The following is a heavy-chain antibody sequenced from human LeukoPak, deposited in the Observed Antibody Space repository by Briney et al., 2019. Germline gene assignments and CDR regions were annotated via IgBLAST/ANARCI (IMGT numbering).Heavy chain of an antibody. Sequence: PSETLSLTCTVSGGSVSSGSYYWSWVRQAPGKGLEWVSVIYSGGSTYYADSVKGRFTISRDNSKNTLYLQMNSLRAEDTAVYYCASTPLSGSRSWYYVLDPWGQGTLVTVSS. D-gene: IGHD3-3*01. CDR3: ASTPLSGSRSWYYVLDP. J-gene: IGHJ5*02. CDR1: GGSVSSGSYY. V-gene: IGHV3-53*01. CDR2: IYSGGST.